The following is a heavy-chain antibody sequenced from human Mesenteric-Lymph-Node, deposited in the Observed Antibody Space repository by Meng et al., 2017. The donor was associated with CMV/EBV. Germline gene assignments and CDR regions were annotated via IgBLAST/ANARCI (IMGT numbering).Heavy chain of an antibody. J-gene: IGHJ4*02. D-gene: IGHD6-13*01. Sequence: GGSLRLSCAASGFTFSSYWMSWVRQAPGKGLEWVANIKQDGSEKYYVDSVKGRFTISRDNSKNTLYFQMNSLRPEDTAVYYCARVDRSGIWSFDSWGQGTVVTVSS. CDR1: GFTFSSYW. CDR2: IKQDGSEK. V-gene: IGHV3-7*01. CDR3: ARVDRSGIWSFDS.